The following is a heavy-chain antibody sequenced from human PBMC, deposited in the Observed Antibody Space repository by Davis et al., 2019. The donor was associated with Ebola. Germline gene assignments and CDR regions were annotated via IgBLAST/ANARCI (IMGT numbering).Heavy chain of an antibody. CDR3: ARLGYGDSYGFGSFYNYFDY. V-gene: IGHV5-51*01. D-gene: IGHD5-18*01. CDR1: GYSFNTYW. CDR2: IYPDDSDT. J-gene: IGHJ4*02. Sequence: KVSCKASGYSFNTYWIGWVRQVPGKGLEWMGIIYPDDSDTRYRPSFQGQVTISADKSISTAYLQWSSLKASDTAMYYCARLGYGDSYGFGSFYNYFDYWGQGTLVTVSS.